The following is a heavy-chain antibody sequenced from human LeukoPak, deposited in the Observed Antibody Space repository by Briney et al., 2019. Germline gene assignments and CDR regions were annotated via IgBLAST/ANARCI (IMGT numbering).Heavy chain of an antibody. CDR3: ARDGEMATIFTRNMDV. J-gene: IGHJ6*03. CDR1: GGSFSGYY. CDR2: INHSGST. D-gene: IGHD5-24*01. Sequence: SETLSLTCAVYGGSFSGYYWSWIRQPPGKGLEWIWEINHSGSTNYNPSLKSRVTISVDTSKNQFSLKLSSVTAADTAVYYCARDGEMATIFTRNMDVWGKGTTVTVSS. V-gene: IGHV4-34*01.